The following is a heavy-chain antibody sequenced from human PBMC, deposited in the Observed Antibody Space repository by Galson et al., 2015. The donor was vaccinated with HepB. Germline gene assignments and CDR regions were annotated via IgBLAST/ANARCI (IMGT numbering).Heavy chain of an antibody. V-gene: IGHV3-53*01. Sequence: SLRLSCAASGFTVSTNYMSWVRQAPGKGLEWVSIIYSGDITYYADSVKGRFTISRDNSKNTLYLKMNSLRADDTAVYYCARARYGDYFDYWGQGTLVTVSS. CDR1: GFTVSTNY. J-gene: IGHJ4*02. D-gene: IGHD4-17*01. CDR2: IYSGDIT. CDR3: ARARYGDYFDY.